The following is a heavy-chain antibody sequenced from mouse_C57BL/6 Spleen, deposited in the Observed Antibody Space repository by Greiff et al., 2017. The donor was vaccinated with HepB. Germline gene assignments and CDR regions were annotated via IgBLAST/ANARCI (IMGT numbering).Heavy chain of an antibody. D-gene: IGHD1-1*01. CDR1: GFTFSSYA. Sequence: EVNVVESGEGLVKPGGSLKLSCAASGFTFSSYAMSWVRQTPEKRLEWVAYISSGGDYIYYADTVKGRFTISRDNARNTLYLQMSSLKSEDTAMYYCTRDIRARVVADYAMDYWGQGTSVTVSS. CDR2: ISSGGDYI. CDR3: TRDIRARVVADYAMDY. J-gene: IGHJ4*01. V-gene: IGHV5-9-1*02.